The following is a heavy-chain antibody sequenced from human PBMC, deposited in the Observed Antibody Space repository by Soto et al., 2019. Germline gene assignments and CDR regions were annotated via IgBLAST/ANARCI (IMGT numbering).Heavy chain of an antibody. Sequence: LRLSCAASGFTFSSYGMHWVRQAPGKGLEWVAVIWYDGSNKYYADSVKGRFTISRDNSKNTLYLQMNSLRAEDAAVYYCARARTRWFGDLIDYWGQGTLVTVSS. CDR3: ARARTRWFGDLIDY. CDR2: IWYDGSNK. V-gene: IGHV3-33*01. J-gene: IGHJ4*02. D-gene: IGHD3-10*01. CDR1: GFTFSSYG.